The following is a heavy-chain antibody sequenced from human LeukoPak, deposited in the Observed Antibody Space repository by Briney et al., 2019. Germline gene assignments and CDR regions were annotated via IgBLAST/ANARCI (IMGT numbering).Heavy chain of an antibody. D-gene: IGHD3-10*01. Sequence: GASVKVSCKASGGTFSSYAISWVRQATGQGLEWMGGIIPIFGTANYAQKFQGRVTITADESTSTAYMELSSLRSEDTAVYYCAKDMIRGLPDAFDIWGQGTMVTVSS. J-gene: IGHJ3*02. CDR2: IIPIFGTA. CDR1: GGTFSSYA. V-gene: IGHV1-69*13. CDR3: AKDMIRGLPDAFDI.